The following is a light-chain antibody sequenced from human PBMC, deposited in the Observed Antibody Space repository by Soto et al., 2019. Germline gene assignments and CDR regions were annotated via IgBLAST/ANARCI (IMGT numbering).Light chain of an antibody. J-gene: IGKJ2*01. CDR1: QSVNSKY. CDR3: QQYVASGPYT. Sequence: IVLTQSPGTLSLSPGERATLSCRASQSVNSKYLAWYQQKPGQTPRLLIYGASSRAIGTPDRFSGSGSGTDFTLTISGLEPEDFAVYYCQQYVASGPYTFGQGTKLEIK. V-gene: IGKV3-20*01. CDR2: GAS.